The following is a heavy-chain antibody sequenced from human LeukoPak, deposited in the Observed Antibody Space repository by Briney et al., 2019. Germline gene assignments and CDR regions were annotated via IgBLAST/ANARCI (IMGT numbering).Heavy chain of an antibody. V-gene: IGHV3-23*01. CDR1: GFTFSTYT. Sequence: PGGSLRLSSAASGFTFSTYTMNWVRQAPGKGLEWVSGIYGSGGASFYADSVKGRFTISRDNSQNTVFLQMDSLRDEDTALYYCAKDLRKDGIWDIDYWGQGTLVTVSS. CDR3: AKDLRKDGIWDIDY. D-gene: IGHD1-14*01. CDR2: IYGSGGAS. J-gene: IGHJ4*02.